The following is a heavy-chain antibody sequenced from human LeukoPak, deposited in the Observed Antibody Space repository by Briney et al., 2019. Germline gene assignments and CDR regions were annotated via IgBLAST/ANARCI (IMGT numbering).Heavy chain of an antibody. Sequence: SETLSLTCAVSGGPISGYYWSWIRQPPGKGLEWIGYIYYSGSTNYNPSLKSRITISVDTSKNQFSLKLSSVTAADTAVYYCARSYCSTTSCSEFDYWGQGTLVTVSS. CDR3: ARSYCSTTSCSEFDY. V-gene: IGHV4-59*01. J-gene: IGHJ4*02. CDR1: GGPISGYY. D-gene: IGHD2-2*01. CDR2: IYYSGST.